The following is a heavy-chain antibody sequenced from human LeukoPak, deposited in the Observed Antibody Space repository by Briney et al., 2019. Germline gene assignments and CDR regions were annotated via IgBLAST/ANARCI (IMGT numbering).Heavy chain of an antibody. CDR1: GFTFSSYA. CDR3: ARARYYYGSGSSYFDY. V-gene: IGHV3-30*04. J-gene: IGHJ4*02. Sequence: GGSLRLSCAASGFTFSSYAMHWVRQAPGKGLEWVAVISYDGSNKYYADSVKGPFTISRDNSKNTLYLQMNSLRAEDTAVYYCARARYYYGSGSSYFDYWGQGTLVTVSS. CDR2: ISYDGSNK. D-gene: IGHD3-10*01.